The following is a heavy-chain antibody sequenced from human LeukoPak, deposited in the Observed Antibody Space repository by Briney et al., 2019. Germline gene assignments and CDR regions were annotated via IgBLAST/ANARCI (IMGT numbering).Heavy chain of an antibody. J-gene: IGHJ4*02. D-gene: IGHD3-22*01. CDR1: GFTFSNYW. CDR2: INSDGSST. CDR3: ARDPSYYDSSGYQDY. V-gene: IGHV3-74*01. Sequence: GGSLRLSCAASGFTFSNYWMHWVRQAPGKGLVWVSCINSDGSSTSYADSVKGRFTISRDNAKNTLYLQMNSLRAEDTAVYYCARDPSYYDSSGYQDYWGQGTLVTVSS.